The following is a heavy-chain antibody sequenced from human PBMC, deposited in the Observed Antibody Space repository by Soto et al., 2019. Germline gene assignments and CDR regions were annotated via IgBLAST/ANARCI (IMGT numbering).Heavy chain of an antibody. CDR1: GFTFSSYW. J-gene: IGHJ4*02. CDR2: IKQDGSEK. V-gene: IGHV3-7*05. CDR3: ARHLYGDPGLFDY. Sequence: EVQLVESGGGLVQPGGSLRLSCAASGFTFSSYWMSWVRQAPGKGLEWVANIKQDGSEKYYVDSVKGRFTISRDNAKNSLYLQMNSLRAEDTAVYYCARHLYGDPGLFDYWGQGTLVTVSS. D-gene: IGHD4-17*01.